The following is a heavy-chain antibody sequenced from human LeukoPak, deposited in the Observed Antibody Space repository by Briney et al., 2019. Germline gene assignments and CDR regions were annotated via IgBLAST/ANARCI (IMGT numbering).Heavy chain of an antibody. CDR2: IYYSGST. CDR1: GGSISSGGYY. CDR3: ARAPGYCSSTSCYGGLYFDY. D-gene: IGHD2-2*01. J-gene: IGHJ4*02. Sequence: SETLSLTCTVSGGSISSGGYYWSWIRQHPGKGLEWIGYIYYSGSTYYNPSLKSRVTISVDTSKNQFSLKLSSVTAADTAVYYCARAPGYCSSTSCYGGLYFDYWGQGTLVTVSS. V-gene: IGHV4-31*03.